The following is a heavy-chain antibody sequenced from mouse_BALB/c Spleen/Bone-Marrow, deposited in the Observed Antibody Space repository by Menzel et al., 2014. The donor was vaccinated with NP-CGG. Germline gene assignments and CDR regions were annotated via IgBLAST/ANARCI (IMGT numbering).Heavy chain of an antibody. CDR3: ARDDYYAMDY. Sequence: EVQRVESGGGLVQPGGSLTLSCATSGFTFTDYYMSWVRQPPGKALEWLGFIRNKANGYATEYSASVKGRFTISRDNSQSILYLQMNALRAEDSATYYCARDDYYAMDYWGQGTSVTVSS. V-gene: IGHV7-3*02. CDR2: IRNKANGYAT. J-gene: IGHJ4*01. CDR1: GFTFTDYY.